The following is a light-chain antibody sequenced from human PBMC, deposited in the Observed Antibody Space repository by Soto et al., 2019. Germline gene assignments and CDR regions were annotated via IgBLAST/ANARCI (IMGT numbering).Light chain of an antibody. CDR3: TSYAGSNNYV. V-gene: IGLV2-8*01. Sequence: QSALTQPPSASGSPGQSVTISCTGTSSDVGGYNFDSWYQHHPGKAPKLMIYEVSKRPSGVPDRFSGSKSGNTASLTVSGLQAADEADYYCTSYAGSNNYVFGTGTKLTVL. J-gene: IGLJ1*01. CDR1: SSDVGGYNF. CDR2: EVS.